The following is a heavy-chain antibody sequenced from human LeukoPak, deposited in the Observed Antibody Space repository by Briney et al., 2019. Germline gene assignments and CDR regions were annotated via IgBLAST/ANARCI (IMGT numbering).Heavy chain of an antibody. Sequence: PGGSLRLSCAASGFTFSTFAMTWVRQAPGKGLEWVSGVVGGSTTYYADSVKGRFTLSKDNSKKTVYLQMNSLRVEDTAIYYCAKDLHYNDGRWEFDPWGQGTLVTVSS. CDR2: VVGGSTT. CDR1: GFTFSTFA. V-gene: IGHV3-23*03. D-gene: IGHD5-24*01. CDR3: AKDLHYNDGRWEFDP. J-gene: IGHJ5*02.